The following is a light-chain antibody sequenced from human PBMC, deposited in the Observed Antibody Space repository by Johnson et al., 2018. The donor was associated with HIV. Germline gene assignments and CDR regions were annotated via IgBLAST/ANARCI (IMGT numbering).Light chain of an antibody. J-gene: IGLJ1*01. CDR2: ENN. CDR3: GTWDSSLSAIYV. V-gene: IGLV1-51*02. Sequence: HSVLTQPPSVSAAPGQKVTISCSGSSSNIGNNYVSWYQQLPGTAPKLLIYENNKRPSGIPDRFSGSKSGTSATLGITGLQTGDEADYYCGTWDSSLSAIYVFGTGTKFTVL. CDR1: SSNIGNNY.